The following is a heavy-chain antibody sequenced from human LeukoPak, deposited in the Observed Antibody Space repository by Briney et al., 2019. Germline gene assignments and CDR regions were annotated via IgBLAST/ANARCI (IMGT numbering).Heavy chain of an antibody. V-gene: IGHV3-43*02. D-gene: IGHD3-22*01. CDR3: AKDWGYYYDSSGYFDY. CDR2: ISGDGGST. J-gene: IGHJ4*02. Sequence: GGSLRLSCAASGFTFDDYAMHWVRQAPGKGLEWVSLISGDGGSTYYVDSVEGRFTISRDNSKNSLYLQMNSLRTEDTALYYCAKDWGYYYDSSGYFDYWGQGTLVTVPS. CDR1: GFTFDDYA.